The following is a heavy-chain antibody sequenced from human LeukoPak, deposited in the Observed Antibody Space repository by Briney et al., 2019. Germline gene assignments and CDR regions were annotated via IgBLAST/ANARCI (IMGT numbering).Heavy chain of an antibody. CDR1: GFSLSDYW. D-gene: IGHD2-15*01. J-gene: IGHJ4*02. CDR3: ARDLSGPSVY. V-gene: IGHV3-7*01. CDR2: IRPDGGEK. Sequence: GGSLRLSCVVSGFSLSDYWMSWVCQAPGKGLEWVINIRPDGGEKYFVDSVKGRFTISRDNAKNSLYLQMNSLRAEDTAVYYCARDLSGPSVYWGQGTLVTVSS.